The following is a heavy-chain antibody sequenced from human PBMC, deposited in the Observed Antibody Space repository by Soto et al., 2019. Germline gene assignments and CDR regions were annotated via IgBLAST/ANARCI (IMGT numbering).Heavy chain of an antibody. CDR3: AREEIWFGESYLRVDGVDI. D-gene: IGHD3-10*01. Sequence: QVQLQESGPGLVKPSQTLSLTCTVSGGSISSGNYYWNWIRQHPGKGLEWIGYIYYSGSTYYNPSLKSRLTISVDTSKYQFSLKLTSVTAADTAVYFCAREEIWFGESYLRVDGVDIWGQGTMVTVSS. J-gene: IGHJ3*02. V-gene: IGHV4-31*03. CDR2: IYYSGST. CDR1: GGSISSGNYY.